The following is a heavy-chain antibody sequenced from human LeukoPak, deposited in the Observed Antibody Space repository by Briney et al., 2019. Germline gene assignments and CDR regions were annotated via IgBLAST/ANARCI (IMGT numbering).Heavy chain of an antibody. CDR3: ARRWLLRGNDAFDI. V-gene: IGHV4-59*08. D-gene: IGHD3-22*01. CDR2: ISYTGIS. Sequence: PSETLSLTCSVSGGSISGYWWSWIRQPPGRGLEWIGFISYTGISKYNPSLQSRVTISLDTPKNQFSLRLTSVTAADAAVYYCARRWLLRGNDAFDIWGQGTMVAVSS. J-gene: IGHJ3*02. CDR1: GGSISGYW.